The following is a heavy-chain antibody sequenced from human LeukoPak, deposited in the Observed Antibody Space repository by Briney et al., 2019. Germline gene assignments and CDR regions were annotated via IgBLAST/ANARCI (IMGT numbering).Heavy chain of an antibody. D-gene: IGHD3-22*01. V-gene: IGHV3-30*02. J-gene: IGHJ4*02. Sequence: GGSLRLSCAASGFSVSIYAMHWVRQAPGKGLEWVAFLRYDGSTEFYADSVKGRFTISKDNAKNSLSLQMNSLRAEDTAVYYCARDYYDSSGYYQHDCWGQGTLVTVSS. CDR2: LRYDGSTE. CDR3: ARDYYDSSGYYQHDC. CDR1: GFSVSIYA.